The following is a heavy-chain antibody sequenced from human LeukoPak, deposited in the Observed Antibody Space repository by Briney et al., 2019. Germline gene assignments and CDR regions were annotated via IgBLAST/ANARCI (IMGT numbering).Heavy chain of an antibody. CDR2: ISYDGSNK. D-gene: IGHD5-24*01. J-gene: IGHJ4*02. CDR1: GFIFTTYT. V-gene: IGHV3-30*04. Sequence: GGCLRLSCEASGFIFTTYTIHWVRQAPGKGLEWLAIISYDGSNKYYADSVKGRFTISRDNSKNTLSLQMNSLRAEDTAVYYCASERWLQLRAIDYWGQGTLVTVSS. CDR3: ASERWLQLRAIDY.